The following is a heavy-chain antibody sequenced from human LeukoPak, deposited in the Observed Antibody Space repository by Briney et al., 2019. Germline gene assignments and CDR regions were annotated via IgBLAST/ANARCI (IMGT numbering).Heavy chain of an antibody. CDR3: ARGLTPYSSGWYAFDY. Sequence: SVKVSCKASGGTFISYAISWVRQAPGQGLEWMGGIIPIFGTANYAQKFQGRVTITADESTSTAYMELSSLRSEDTAVYYCARGLTPYSSGWYAFDYWGQGTLVTVSS. CDR1: GGTFISYA. D-gene: IGHD6-19*01. CDR2: IIPIFGTA. J-gene: IGHJ4*02. V-gene: IGHV1-69*13.